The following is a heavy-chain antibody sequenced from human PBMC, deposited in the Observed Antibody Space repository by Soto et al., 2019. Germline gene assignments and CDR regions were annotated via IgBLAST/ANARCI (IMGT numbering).Heavy chain of an antibody. D-gene: IGHD2-2*01. CDR2: LSGSGGMT. CDR3: AKGWGFSTYYFDY. J-gene: IGHJ4*02. Sequence: GGSLRLSCAASRFTFSTYAMSWVRQAPGKGLEWVSALSGSGGMTYYADSVKGRFTISRDNSRNTLDLQMNSLTAEDTAVYYCAKGWGFSTYYFDYWGQGALVTVSS. CDR1: RFTFSTYA. V-gene: IGHV3-23*01.